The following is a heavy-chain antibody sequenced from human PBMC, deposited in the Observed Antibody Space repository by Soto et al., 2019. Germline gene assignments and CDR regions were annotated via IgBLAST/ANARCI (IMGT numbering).Heavy chain of an antibody. D-gene: IGHD2-8*02. CDR3: AKATATGGGAFEI. Sequence: GALRLSCAVSGFICSSYDMSWVRQAPGKGLEWVSTILVGGSTHYEDSVKGRFTISRDTSKNTVYLQMNSLTAGDTAVYYCAKATATGGGAFEIYGQGTMVPVSS. J-gene: IGHJ3*02. CDR2: ILVGGST. V-gene: IGHV3-23*01. CDR1: GFICSSYD.